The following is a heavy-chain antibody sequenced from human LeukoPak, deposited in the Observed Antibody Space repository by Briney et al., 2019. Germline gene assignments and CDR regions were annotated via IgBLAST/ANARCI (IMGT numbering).Heavy chain of an antibody. D-gene: IGHD6-13*01. Sequence: ASVKVSCKASGYTFTSYGISWVRQAPGQGLEWMGWISAYNGNTNYAQKLQGRVTMTTDTSTSTVYMELSSLRSEDTAVYYCAREVGYSSSWFDYWGQGTLVTVSS. V-gene: IGHV1-18*01. CDR3: AREVGYSSSWFDY. CDR2: ISAYNGNT. J-gene: IGHJ4*02. CDR1: GYTFTSYG.